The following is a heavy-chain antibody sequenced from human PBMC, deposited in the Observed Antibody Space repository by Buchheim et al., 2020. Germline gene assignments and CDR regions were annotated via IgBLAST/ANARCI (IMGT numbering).Heavy chain of an antibody. CDR3: AKRFDQRYFDY. J-gene: IGHJ4*02. D-gene: IGHD2-2*01. Sequence: EVQLLESGGGLVQPGGSLRLSCAASGFIFSSYLMTWVRQAPGKGLECVATITGSGDSTYYADSVKGRFTISRDNSQNTLYLQMNSLRAEDTAVYYCAKRFDQRYFDYWGQGT. CDR1: GFIFSSYL. V-gene: IGHV3-23*01. CDR2: ITGSGDST.